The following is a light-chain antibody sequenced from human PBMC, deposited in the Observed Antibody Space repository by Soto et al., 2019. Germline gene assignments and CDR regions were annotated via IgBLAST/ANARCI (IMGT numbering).Light chain of an antibody. CDR2: YDS. CDR3: QVWDSSSDWV. V-gene: IGLV3-21*04. CDR1: NIGSKS. Sequence: SSELTQPPSVSVAPGKTARITCGGNNIGSKSVHWYQQKPGQAPVLVIYYDSDRPSGIPERFSGSNSGNTATLTISRVEAGDEADYYCQVWDSSSDWVFCGGTKLTVL. J-gene: IGLJ3*02.